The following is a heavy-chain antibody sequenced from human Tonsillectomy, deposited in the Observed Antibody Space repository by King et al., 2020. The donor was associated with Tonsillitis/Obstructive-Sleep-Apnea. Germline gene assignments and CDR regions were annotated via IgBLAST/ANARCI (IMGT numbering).Heavy chain of an antibody. J-gene: IGHJ6*03. Sequence: QLVQSGGGLVKAGGSLRLSWAASGFTFSNAWMSWVRQAPGKGWEWVGRIKGKIEDGTTEYAAPVKGRFTISRDDSKNTLYLQINSLKSEDTAVYYCTRDRIKALVLGYYYYMDFWGKGTTVTVSS. CDR1: GFTFSNAW. V-gene: IGHV3-15*05. CDR3: TRDRIKALVLGYYYYMDF. D-gene: IGHD6-6*01. CDR2: IKGKIEDGTT.